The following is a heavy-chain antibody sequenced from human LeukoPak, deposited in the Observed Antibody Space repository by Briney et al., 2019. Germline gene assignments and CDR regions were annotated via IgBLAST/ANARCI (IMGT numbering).Heavy chain of an antibody. CDR2: IYTSGSGST. CDR1: SGSISSGSYY. V-gene: IGHV4-61*02. J-gene: IGHJ4*02. CDR3: ARVGGYSGLSDYFDY. D-gene: IGHD5-12*01. Sequence: SETLSLTCTVSSGSISSGSYYWSRIRQPAGKGLEWIGRIYTSGSGSTNYNPSLKSRVTISVDTSKNQFSLKLSSVTAADTAVYYCARVGGYSGLSDYFDYWGQGTLVTVSS.